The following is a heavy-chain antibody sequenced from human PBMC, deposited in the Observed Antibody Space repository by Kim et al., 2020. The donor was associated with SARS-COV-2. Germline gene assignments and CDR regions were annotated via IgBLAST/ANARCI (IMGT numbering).Heavy chain of an antibody. D-gene: IGHD3-16*02. J-gene: IGHJ4*02. CDR1: GYTLTELS. V-gene: IGHV1-24*01. CDR2: FDPEDGET. Sequence: ASVKVSCKVSGYTLTELSMHWVRQAPGKGLEWMGGFDPEDGETIYAQKFQGRVTMTEDTSTDTAYMELSSLRSEDTAVYYCATFITFGGVIEFDYWGQGTLVTVSS. CDR3: ATFITFGGVIEFDY.